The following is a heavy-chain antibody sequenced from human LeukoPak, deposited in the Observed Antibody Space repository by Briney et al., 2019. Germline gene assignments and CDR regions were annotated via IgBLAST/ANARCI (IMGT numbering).Heavy chain of an antibody. J-gene: IGHJ6*02. CDR3: ARSSYYYGSGSHYNLNVDGMDV. CDR1: GGSISSGDYY. D-gene: IGHD3-10*01. V-gene: IGHV4-30-4*01. CDR2: IYYSGST. Sequence: SQTLSLTCTVSGGSISSGDYYWSWIRQPPGKGLEWIGYIYYSGSTYYNPSLKSRVTISVDTSKNQFSLKLSSVTAADTAVYYCARSSYYYGSGSHYNLNVDGMDVWGQGTTVTVSS.